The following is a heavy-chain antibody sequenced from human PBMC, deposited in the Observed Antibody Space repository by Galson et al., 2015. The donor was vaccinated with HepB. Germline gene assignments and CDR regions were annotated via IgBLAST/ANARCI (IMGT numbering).Heavy chain of an antibody. V-gene: IGHV3-33*03. J-gene: IGHJ4*02. Sequence: SLRLSCAASGFTFSSYGMHWVRQAPGKGLEWVAVIWYDGSNKYYADSVKGRFTISRDNAKNSLYLQMNSLRAEDTALYYCAKDRGSGWSTQYYFDYWGQGTLVTVSS. CDR1: GFTFSSYG. CDR3: AKDRGSGWSTQYYFDY. D-gene: IGHD6-19*01. CDR2: IWYDGSNK.